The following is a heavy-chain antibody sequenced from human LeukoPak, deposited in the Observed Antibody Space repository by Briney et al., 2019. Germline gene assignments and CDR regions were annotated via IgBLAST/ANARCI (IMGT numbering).Heavy chain of an antibody. V-gene: IGHV5-51*03. CDR3: ATKKAAAGEIFDY. D-gene: IGHD6-13*01. CDR2: IYPGDSDT. CDR1: GYIFTSYW. J-gene: IGHJ4*02. Sequence: PGESLTISCTGSGYIFTSYWIGWVRQMPGKGLEWMGIIYPGDSDTRYSPSFKGQVTISADKSISTAYLQWSSLKASDTAMYYCATKKAAAGEIFDYWGQGTLVTVSS.